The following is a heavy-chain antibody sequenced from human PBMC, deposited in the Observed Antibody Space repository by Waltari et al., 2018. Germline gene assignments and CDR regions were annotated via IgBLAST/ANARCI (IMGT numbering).Heavy chain of an antibody. CDR3: ARDYSGRGLY. CDR2: INSDGSIT. Sequence: EVQLVESGGGLVQPGGPLRLSCAASGFNFNTYWMHWVRQAPGKGLVWVSSINSDGSITNYADSVKGRFTISRDNAKNTLYLQMNSLRDEDTAVYYCARDYSGRGLYWGQGVLVTVSS. CDR1: GFNFNTYW. V-gene: IGHV3-74*01. D-gene: IGHD1-26*01. J-gene: IGHJ4*02.